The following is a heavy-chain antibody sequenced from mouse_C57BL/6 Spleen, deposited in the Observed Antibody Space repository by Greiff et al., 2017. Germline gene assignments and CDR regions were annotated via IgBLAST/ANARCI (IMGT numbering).Heavy chain of an antibody. CDR1: GYTFTSYW. V-gene: IGHV1-69*01. CDR2: IDPSDSYT. CDR3: ASLAWFAY. J-gene: IGHJ3*01. Sequence: QVQLQQPGAELVMPGASVKLSCKASGYTFTSYWMHWVKQRPGQGLEWIGEIDPSDSYTNYNQKFKGKSTLTVDKSSSTAYMQLSSLTSVDSSVYYCASLAWFAYWGQGTLVTVSA.